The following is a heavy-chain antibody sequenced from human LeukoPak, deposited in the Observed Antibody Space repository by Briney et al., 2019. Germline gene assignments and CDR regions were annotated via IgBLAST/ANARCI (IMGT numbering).Heavy chain of an antibody. V-gene: IGHV1-3*01. D-gene: IGHD3-9*01. J-gene: IGHJ4*02. CDR3: ARVLREDYDILTGANDY. Sequence: ASVKVSCKASGYTFTSYAMHWVRQAPGQRLEWMGWINAGNGNTKYSQKFQGRVTITRDTSASTAYMELSSLRSEGTAVYYCARVLREDYDILTGANDYWGQGTLVTVSS. CDR2: INAGNGNT. CDR1: GYTFTSYA.